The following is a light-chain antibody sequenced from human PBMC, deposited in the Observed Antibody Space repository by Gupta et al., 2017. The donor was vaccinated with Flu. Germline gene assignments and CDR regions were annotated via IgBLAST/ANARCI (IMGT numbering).Light chain of an antibody. CDR1: SSDVGSYNR. CDR3: SLYTSSSYYV. Sequence: QSALTQPPSVSGSPGQSVTISCTGTSSDVGSYNRVSWYQQPPGTAPKLMIYEVSNRPSGVPDRFSGSKSGNTASLTISGLQAEDEADYYCSLYTSSSYYVFGTGTKVTVL. CDR2: EVS. J-gene: IGLJ1*01. V-gene: IGLV2-18*01.